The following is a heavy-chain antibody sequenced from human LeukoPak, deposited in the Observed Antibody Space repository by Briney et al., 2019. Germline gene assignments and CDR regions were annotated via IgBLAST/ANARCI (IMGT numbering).Heavy chain of an antibody. V-gene: IGHV4-59*08. CDR3: ARVIGYCSSTSCFGYFDY. CDR1: GGSISNYY. J-gene: IGHJ4*02. Sequence: SETLSLTCTVSGGSISNYYWSWIRQPPGKGLEWVGYIYYSGSTNYNPSLKSRVTTPVDTSKNQLSLKLSSVTAADTAVYYCARVIGYCSSTSCFGYFDYWGQGTLVTVSS. D-gene: IGHD2-2*01. CDR2: IYYSGST.